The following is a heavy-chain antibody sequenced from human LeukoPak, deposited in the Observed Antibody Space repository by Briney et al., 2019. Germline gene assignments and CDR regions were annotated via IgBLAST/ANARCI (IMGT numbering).Heavy chain of an antibody. CDR3: AKDGSQLLEDAFDI. CDR2: IRYDGSNK. V-gene: IGHV3-30*02. J-gene: IGHJ3*02. D-gene: IGHD2-2*01. Sequence: PGGSLRLSCAASGSTFSSYGMHWVRQAPGKGLEWVAFIRYDGSNKYYADSVKGRFTISRDNSKNTLYLQMNSLRAEDTAVYYCAKDGSQLLEDAFDIWGQGTMVTVSS. CDR1: GSTFSSYG.